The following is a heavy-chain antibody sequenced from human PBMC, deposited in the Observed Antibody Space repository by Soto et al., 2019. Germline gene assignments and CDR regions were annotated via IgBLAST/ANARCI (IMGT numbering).Heavy chain of an antibody. V-gene: IGHV3-11*01. CDR1: GFTFSDYY. CDR3: ALAGYDSNYYAVTPLSAGHF. J-gene: IGHJ4*02. D-gene: IGHD4-4*01. CDR2: ISSSGSII. Sequence: QVQLVVSGGGLVKPGGSLRISCAASGFTFSDYYISWIRQAPGKVLEWVSYISSSGSIIYYADSVKGRFTISRDNAKNSMYLQLNSRRAEDTAVYYCALAGYDSNYYAVTPLSAGHFWGQGTLVTVSS.